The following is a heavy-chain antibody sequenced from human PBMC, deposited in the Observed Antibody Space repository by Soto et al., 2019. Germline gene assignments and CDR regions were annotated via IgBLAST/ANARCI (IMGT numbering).Heavy chain of an antibody. Sequence: LRLSCAASGFTFSDYAVTWVRQAPGKGPESVSGIYGNGAGIQYADSVKGRFTISRDNSKNTLYLQMNSLRAEDTAVYYCAKDVISGDGFWLMDHWGQGTLVTVSS. CDR1: GFTFSDYA. J-gene: IGHJ4*02. D-gene: IGHD2-21*02. V-gene: IGHV3-23*01. CDR3: AKDVISGDGFWLMDH. CDR2: IYGNGAGI.